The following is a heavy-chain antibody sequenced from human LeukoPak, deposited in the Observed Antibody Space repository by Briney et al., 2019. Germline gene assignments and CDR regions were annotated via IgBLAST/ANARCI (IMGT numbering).Heavy chain of an antibody. V-gene: IGHV3-11*01. CDR2: ISSSGSTK. J-gene: IGHJ4*02. D-gene: IGHD3-10*01. CDR3: ARDGHAYGRGSPHY. Sequence: GGSLRLSCAASGFTFSDYYTSWIRQAPGKGLEWVSYISSSGSTKYCADSVRGRFTISRDNAKNSFLQMNSLRAEDTAVYYCARDGHAYGRGSPHYWGQGTLVSVSS. CDR1: GFTFSDYY.